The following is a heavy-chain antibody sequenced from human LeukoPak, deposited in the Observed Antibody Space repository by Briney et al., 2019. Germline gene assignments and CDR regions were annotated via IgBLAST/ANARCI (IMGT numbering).Heavy chain of an antibody. V-gene: IGHV3-72*01. D-gene: IGHD6-25*01. J-gene: IGHJ1*01. CDR3: AKEPNAYSSGWYFQD. CDR1: GFTFSDHY. CDR2: TRVRVNSYTT. Sequence: GGSLRLSCAASGFTFSDHYMDWVRQAPGEGLEWVGRTRVRVNSYTTEYAASVKGRFTVSRDDSKNSLYLQMNSLKTDDTAVYYCAKEPNAYSSGWYFQDWGQGTLVTVSS.